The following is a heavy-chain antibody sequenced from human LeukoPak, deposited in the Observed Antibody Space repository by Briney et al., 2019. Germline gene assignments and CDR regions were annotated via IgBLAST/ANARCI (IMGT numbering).Heavy chain of an antibody. CDR3: AREGGHEAAGRYFDY. Sequence: ASVKVSCKASGYTFTSYAMHWVRQAPGQRLEWMGWINAGNGNTKYSQEFQGRVTITRDTSASTAYMELSSLRSEDMAVYYCAREGGHEAAGRYFDYWGQGTLVTVSS. CDR1: GYTFTSYA. D-gene: IGHD6-13*01. V-gene: IGHV1-3*03. CDR2: INAGNGNT. J-gene: IGHJ4*02.